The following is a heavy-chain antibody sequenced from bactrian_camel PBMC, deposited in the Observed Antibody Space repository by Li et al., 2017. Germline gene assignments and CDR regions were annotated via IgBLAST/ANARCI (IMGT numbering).Heavy chain of an antibody. D-gene: IGHD6*01. J-gene: IGHJ4*01. CDR3: VAAPLFYGCSRSMTY. CDR2: IDSDGST. Sequence: VQLVESGGGSVQAGGSLRLSCAASGYRINANCMGWFRQGPGKEREGVATIDSDGSTNVVNSVKGRFTISKDNAKNTLYLQMNSLKPEDTAMYYCVAAPLFYGCSRSMTYWGQGTQVTVS. CDR1: GYRINANC. V-gene: IGHV3S53*01.